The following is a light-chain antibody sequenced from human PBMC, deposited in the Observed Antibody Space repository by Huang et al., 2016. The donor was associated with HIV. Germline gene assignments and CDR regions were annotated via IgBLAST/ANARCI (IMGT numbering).Light chain of an antibody. CDR3: QQLNSYPLT. V-gene: IGKV1-9*01. J-gene: IGKJ4*01. CDR1: QDITSY. CDR2: SAS. Sequence: IQLTQSPSSLSASVGDRVSITCRASQDITSYLAWYQQKPGKAPNLLIYSASTLQTGVPSRFSGSGSGTKFTLTVSSLQPEDFATYYCQQLNSYPLTFGGGTKVEIK.